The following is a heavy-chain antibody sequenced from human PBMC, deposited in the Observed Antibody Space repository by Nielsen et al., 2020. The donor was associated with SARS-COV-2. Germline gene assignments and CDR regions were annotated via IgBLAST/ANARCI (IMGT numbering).Heavy chain of an antibody. V-gene: IGHV4-39*02. D-gene: IGHD2-21*02. CDR3: AREVVTSILEIDF. J-gene: IGHJ4*02. CDR2: ISYSGST. CDR1: GGSISSSSFY. Sequence: SETLSLTCTVSGGSISSSSFYWDWIRQPPGKGLEWIGSISYSGSTFVSPSLKGRVTVSVDTSKKQFSLRLSSVTAADTAVYYCAREVVTSILEIDFWGQGSLVTVSA.